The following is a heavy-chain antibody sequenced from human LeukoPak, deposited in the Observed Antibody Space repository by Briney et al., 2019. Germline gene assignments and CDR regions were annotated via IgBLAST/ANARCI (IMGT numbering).Heavy chain of an antibody. CDR3: ARNLLTGIRSAPNWFDP. J-gene: IGHJ5*02. V-gene: IGHV3-21*01. D-gene: IGHD1-14*01. CDR1: GFTFSSYS. CDR2: ISSSNSYI. Sequence: KSGGSLRLSCAASGFTFSSYSMNWVRQAPGKGLEWVSSISSSNSYIYNADSVKGRFTISRDNAKNSLYLQMNSLRDEDTAVYYCARNLLTGIRSAPNWFDPWGQGTLVTVSS.